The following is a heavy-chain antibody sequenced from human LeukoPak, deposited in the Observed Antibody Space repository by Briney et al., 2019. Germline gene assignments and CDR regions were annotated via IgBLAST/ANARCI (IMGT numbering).Heavy chain of an antibody. J-gene: IGHJ4*02. CDR3: ARDRFVGATVRFDY. V-gene: IGHV1-18*01. CDR2: ISAYNGNT. D-gene: IGHD1-26*01. CDR1: GDTFSGYA. Sequence: GASVKVSCKASGDTFSGYAISWVRQAPGQGLEWMGWISAYNGNTNYAQKLQGRVTMTTDTSTSTAYMELRSLRSDDTAVYYCARDRFVGATVRFDYWGQGTLVTVSS.